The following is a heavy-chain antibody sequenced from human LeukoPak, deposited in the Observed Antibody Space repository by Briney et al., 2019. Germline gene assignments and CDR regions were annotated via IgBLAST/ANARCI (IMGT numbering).Heavy chain of an antibody. J-gene: IGHJ6*02. Sequence: GRSLRLSCAASGFTFSSYGMHWVRQAPGKGLEWVAVIWYDGSNKYYADSVKGRFTISRDNSKNTLYLQMNSLRAEDTAVYYCARDLHYSSGWYVYYYYGMDVWGQGTTVTVSS. V-gene: IGHV3-33*01. D-gene: IGHD6-19*01. CDR3: ARDLHYSSGWYVYYYYGMDV. CDR1: GFTFSSYG. CDR2: IWYDGSNK.